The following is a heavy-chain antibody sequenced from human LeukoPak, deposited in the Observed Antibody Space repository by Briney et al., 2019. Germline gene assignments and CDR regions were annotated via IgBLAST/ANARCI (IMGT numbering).Heavy chain of an antibody. CDR3: AGVFSGRRPFEL. D-gene: IGHD3-10*01. Sequence: SSETLPLTCTVSGGSINDYYWNWLRQPPGKGLEWIGFIYYRGTTNNNPSLKSRVTTSIDTSKKQFSLNLSSVTAADTAIYYCAGVFSGRRPFELWGQGILVTVSS. CDR2: IYYRGTT. CDR1: GGSINDYY. J-gene: IGHJ4*02. V-gene: IGHV4-59*03.